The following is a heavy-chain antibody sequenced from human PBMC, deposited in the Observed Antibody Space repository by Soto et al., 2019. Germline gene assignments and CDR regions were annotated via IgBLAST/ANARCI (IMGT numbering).Heavy chain of an antibody. CDR3: ARLKVGVAHNWFDP. CDR2: IYYSGST. CDR1: GGSISSSSYY. J-gene: IGHJ5*02. Sequence: SETLSLTCTVSGGSISSSSYYWGWIRQPPGKGLEWIGSIYYSGSTYYNPSLKSRVTISVDTSKNQFSLKLSSVTAADTAVYYCARLKVGVAHNWFDPWGQGTLVTVSS. V-gene: IGHV4-39*01. D-gene: IGHD3-3*01.